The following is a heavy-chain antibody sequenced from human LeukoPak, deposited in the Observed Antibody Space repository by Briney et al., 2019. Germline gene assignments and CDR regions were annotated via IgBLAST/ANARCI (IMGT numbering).Heavy chain of an antibody. V-gene: IGHV4-39*02. CDR3: ARDTSNWPFDY. CDR1: GGSISSSSYY. CDR2: IYYSGST. Sequence: SETLSLTCTVSGGSISSSSYYWGWIRQPPGKGLEWIGSIYYSGSTYYNPSLKSRVTISVDTSKNQFSLKLSSVTAAATAVYYCARDTSNWPFDYWGQGALVTDSS. D-gene: IGHD1-1*01. J-gene: IGHJ4*02.